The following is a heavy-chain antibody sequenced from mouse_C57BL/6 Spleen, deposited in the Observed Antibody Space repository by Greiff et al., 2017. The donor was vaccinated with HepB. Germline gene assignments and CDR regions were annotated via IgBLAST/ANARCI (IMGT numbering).Heavy chain of an antibody. Sequence: VQLQESGAELVRPGASVTLSCKASGYTFTDYEMHWVKQTPVHGLEWIGAIDPETGGTAYNQKFKGKAILTADKSTSTAYMELRSLTSEDSAVYYCTRRSMDYWGQGTSVTVSS. J-gene: IGHJ4*01. V-gene: IGHV1-15*01. CDR1: GYTFTDYE. CDR3: TRRSMDY. CDR2: IDPETGGT.